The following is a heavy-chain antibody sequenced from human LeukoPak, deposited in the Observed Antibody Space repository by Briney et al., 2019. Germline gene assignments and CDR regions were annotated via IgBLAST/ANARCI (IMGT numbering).Heavy chain of an antibody. CDR2: ISNNGGYT. V-gene: IGHV3-23*01. D-gene: IGHD5-24*01. Sequence: GGSLRLSCAASGFTFSSSAMSWVRQAPGKGLEWVSAISNNGGYTYYADSVQGRFTISRDNSKSTLCLQMNSLRAEDTAVYYCARDSSRWLQFRDWGQGTLVTVSS. J-gene: IGHJ4*02. CDR3: ARDSSRWLQFRD. CDR1: GFTFSSSA.